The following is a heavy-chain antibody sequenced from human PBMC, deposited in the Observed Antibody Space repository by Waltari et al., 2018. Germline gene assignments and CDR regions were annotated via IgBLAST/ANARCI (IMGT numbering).Heavy chain of an antibody. D-gene: IGHD2-15*01. CDR1: GFTFSSYG. Sequence: QVQLVESGGGVVQPGRSLRLSCAASGFTFSSYGMHWVRQAPGKGREWVAVIWKDGRNKNYTGSVKGRFTISRDNSKNTLYLQMNSLRAEDTAMYYCAKAEYCSGGSCYSDWYFDLWGRGTLVTVSS. CDR3: AKAEYCSGGSCYSDWYFDL. V-gene: IGHV3-33*08. J-gene: IGHJ2*01. CDR2: IWKDGRNK.